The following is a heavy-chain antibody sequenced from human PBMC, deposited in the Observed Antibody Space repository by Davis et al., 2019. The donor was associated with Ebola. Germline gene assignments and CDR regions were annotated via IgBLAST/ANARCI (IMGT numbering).Heavy chain of an antibody. D-gene: IGHD4-23*01. CDR2: INPSGGST. Sequence: ASVTVSCQASRYTFTSYYMHWVRQAPGQGLEWMGIINPSGGSTSYAQKFQGRVTMTRDTSTSTVYMELSSLRSEDTAVYYCARARGGGNPLNDYWGQGTLVTVSS. CDR1: RYTFTSYY. CDR3: ARARGGGNPLNDY. V-gene: IGHV1-46*01. J-gene: IGHJ4*02.